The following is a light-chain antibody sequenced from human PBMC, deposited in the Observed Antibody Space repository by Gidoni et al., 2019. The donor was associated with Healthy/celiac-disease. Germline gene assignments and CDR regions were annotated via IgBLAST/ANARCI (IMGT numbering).Light chain of an antibody. CDR2: ERI. J-gene: IGLJ2*01. CDR1: SSDVGSYNL. CDR3: CSYAGSSTLV. V-gene: IGLV2-23*01. Sequence: QSALPQPASVSGSPGQTITISCTGTSSDVGSYNLVSWYQQHPGKAPKLMTHERIKMPSVVSHRLSGSKSVNTASLTLSGLQAEDEADYYCCSYAGSSTLVFGGGTKLTV.